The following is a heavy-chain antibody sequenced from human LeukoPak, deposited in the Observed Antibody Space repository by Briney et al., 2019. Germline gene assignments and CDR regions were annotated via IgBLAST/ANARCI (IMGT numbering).Heavy chain of an antibody. Sequence: PSETLSLTCTVSGGSISSYYWSWIRQPAGKGLEWIGRIYTSGSTNYNPSLKSRVTMSVDTSKNQFSLKLSSVTAADTAVYYCARGPISFVYYDSGGPFDYGAQGPRVTVSP. CDR3: ARGPISFVYYDSGGPFDY. CDR1: GGSISSYY. D-gene: IGHD3-22*01. CDR2: IYTSGST. J-gene: IGHJ4*02. V-gene: IGHV4-4*07.